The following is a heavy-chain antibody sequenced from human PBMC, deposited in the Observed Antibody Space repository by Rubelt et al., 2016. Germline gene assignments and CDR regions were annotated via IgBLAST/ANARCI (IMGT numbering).Heavy chain of an antibody. CDR2: INPNSGGP. V-gene: IGHV1-2*02. Sequence: QVSLVQSETEVKNPGASVKVSCKASGYTFTGYYMHWVRQAPGQGLEWMGWINPNSGGPNYAQKFQGRVTMTRDTSISTAYMGLSRLGSDDTAVYYGARARSPMVATGAFDYWGQGTLVTVSS. CDR1: GYTFTGYY. CDR3: ARARSPMVATGAFDY. J-gene: IGHJ4*02. D-gene: IGHD5-12*01.